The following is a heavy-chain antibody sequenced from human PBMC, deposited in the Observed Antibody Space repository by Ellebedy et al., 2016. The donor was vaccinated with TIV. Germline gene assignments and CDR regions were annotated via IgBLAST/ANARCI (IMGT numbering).Heavy chain of an antibody. J-gene: IGHJ5*02. CDR2: LWYDGTNK. CDR3: AKSFTANWFDP. Sequence: PGGSLRLSCAASGFTFRNYGMHWVRQAPGKGLEWVAVLWYDGTNKYYADAVKGRFTISRDNSKNTVYLQMNGLRDEDKAVYYCAKSFTANWFDPWGQGTLVTVSS. CDR1: GFTFRNYG. V-gene: IGHV3-33*06.